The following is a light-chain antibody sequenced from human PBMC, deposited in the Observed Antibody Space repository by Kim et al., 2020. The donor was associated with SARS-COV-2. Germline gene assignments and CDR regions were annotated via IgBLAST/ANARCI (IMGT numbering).Light chain of an antibody. CDR1: QDVMNY. J-gene: IGKJ5*01. CDR2: DAA. Sequence: ASVGDRVTSTCQASQDVMNYLNWYQQKPGEAPKLLIYDAANLETGVTSRFSGSGSGTDFTFTITSLQPEDIATYYCQQYHTLPITFGQGTRLEIK. CDR3: QQYHTLPIT. V-gene: IGKV1-33*01.